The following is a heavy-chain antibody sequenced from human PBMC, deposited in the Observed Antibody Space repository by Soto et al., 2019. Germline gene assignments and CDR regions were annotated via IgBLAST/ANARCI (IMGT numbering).Heavy chain of an antibody. V-gene: IGHV3-23*01. Sequence: GGSPRLSCAASGFTFSSYAMSWVRQAPGKGLEWVSAISGSGGSTYYADSVKGRFTISRDNSKNTLYLQMNSLRAEDTAVYYCAKLVVRGVPSPDYFDYWGQGTLVTVSS. CDR2: ISGSGGST. D-gene: IGHD3-10*01. CDR1: GFTFSSYA. CDR3: AKLVVRGVPSPDYFDY. J-gene: IGHJ4*02.